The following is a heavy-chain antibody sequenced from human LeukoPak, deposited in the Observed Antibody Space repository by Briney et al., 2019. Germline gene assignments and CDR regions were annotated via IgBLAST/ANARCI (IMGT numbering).Heavy chain of an antibody. CDR2: IIPILGIA. J-gene: IGHJ4*02. Sequence: ASVKVSCKASGGTFSSYTISWVRQAPGQGLEWMGRIIPILGIANYAQKFQGRVTITADKSTRTAYMELSSLRSEDTAVYYCARDGRYCSSTSCYQVYWGQGTLVAVSS. CDR3: ARDGRYCSSTSCYQVY. D-gene: IGHD2-2*01. V-gene: IGHV1-69*04. CDR1: GGTFSSYT.